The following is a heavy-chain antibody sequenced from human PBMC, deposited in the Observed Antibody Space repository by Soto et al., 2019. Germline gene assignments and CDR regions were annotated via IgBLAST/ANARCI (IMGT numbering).Heavy chain of an antibody. CDR2: INPSGGST. Sequence: ASVKVSCKASGYTFTSYYMHWVRQAPGQGLEWMGIINPSGGSTSYAQKFQGRVTMTRDTSTSTVYMELSSLRSEDTAVYYCARDPKTYCSSTSCYPSGMDVWGQGTTVTVSS. CDR1: GYTFTSYY. CDR3: ARDPKTYCSSTSCYPSGMDV. V-gene: IGHV1-46*01. J-gene: IGHJ6*02. D-gene: IGHD2-2*01.